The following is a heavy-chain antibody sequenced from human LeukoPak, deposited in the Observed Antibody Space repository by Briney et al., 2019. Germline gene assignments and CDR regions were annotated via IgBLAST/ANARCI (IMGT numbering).Heavy chain of an antibody. D-gene: IGHD3-10*01. Sequence: GASVKVSCKASGYTFTSYGISWVRQAPGQGLEWMGWISAYNGNTNYAQKLKGRVTMTTDTSTSTAYMELRSLRSDDTAVYYCAGGFPYGSGSYPLLDWGQGTLVTVSS. J-gene: IGHJ4*02. V-gene: IGHV1-18*01. CDR1: GYTFTSYG. CDR2: ISAYNGNT. CDR3: AGGFPYGSGSYPLLD.